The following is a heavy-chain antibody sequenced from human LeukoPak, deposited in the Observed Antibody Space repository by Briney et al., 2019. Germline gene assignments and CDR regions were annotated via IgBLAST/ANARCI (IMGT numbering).Heavy chain of an antibody. J-gene: IGHJ5*02. Sequence: ASVKVSFKASGYTFTIYGISWVRQAPGQGLEWMGWISAYNGNTNYAQKLQGRVTMTTDTSTSTAYMELRSLRSDDKAVYYCARGWLAYNWFDPWGQGTLVNVSS. V-gene: IGHV1-18*01. CDR3: ARGWLAYNWFDP. CDR1: GYTFTIYG. D-gene: IGHD6-19*01. CDR2: ISAYNGNT.